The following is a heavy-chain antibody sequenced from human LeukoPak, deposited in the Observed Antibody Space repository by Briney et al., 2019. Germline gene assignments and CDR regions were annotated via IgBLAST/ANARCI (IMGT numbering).Heavy chain of an antibody. CDR1: GFTFGSYA. D-gene: IGHD4-17*01. J-gene: IGHJ4*02. Sequence: PGGSLRLSSAASGFTFGSYAMTWVRQAPGKGLEWVSVISGIGVATYYADSVKGRFTISRDNSKNTLYLQMNSLRAEDTAVYYCAKRAVTTFSSGFHYWGQGTLVTVSS. V-gene: IGHV3-23*01. CDR2: ISGIGVAT. CDR3: AKRAVTTFSSGFHY.